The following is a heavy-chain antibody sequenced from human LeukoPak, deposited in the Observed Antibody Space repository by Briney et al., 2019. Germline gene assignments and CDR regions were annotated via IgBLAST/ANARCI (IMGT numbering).Heavy chain of an antibody. CDR1: GFTFSSYA. CDR2: ITSGGST. Sequence: GGSLRLSCAASGFTFSSYAMNWVRQDPGKGLEWVSLITSGGSTYYADSVKGRFTISRDNSKNTLYLQMNSLRAEDTAVYYCAKKIGGVYAFYIWGQGTMVTVSS. J-gene: IGHJ3*02. CDR3: AKKIGGVYAFYI. D-gene: IGHD3-16*01. V-gene: IGHV3-23*01.